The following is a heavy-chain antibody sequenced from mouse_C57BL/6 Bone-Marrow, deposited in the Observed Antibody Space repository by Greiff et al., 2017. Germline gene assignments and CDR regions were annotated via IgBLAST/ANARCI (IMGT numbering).Heavy chain of an antibody. D-gene: IGHD2-4*01. CDR3: ARCDYDD. V-gene: IGHV1-64*01. CDR2: IHPNSGST. CDR1: GYTFTSYW. Sequence: QVQLQQPGAELVKPGASVKLSCKASGYTFTSYWLSWVQQTPGQRLEWIAMIHPNSGSTNYTETFKSMVTLTVDKSSSTTYMQLSILTSEDSAVYYCARCDYDDWGQGTTLTVSS. J-gene: IGHJ2*01.